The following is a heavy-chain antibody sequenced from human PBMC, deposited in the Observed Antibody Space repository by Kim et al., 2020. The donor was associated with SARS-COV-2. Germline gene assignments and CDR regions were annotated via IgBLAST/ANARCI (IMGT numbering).Heavy chain of an antibody. D-gene: IGHD6-19*01. CDR2: INSDGSST. CDR1: GFTFSSYW. Sequence: GGSLRLSCAASGFTFSSYWMHWVRQAPGKGLVWVSRINSDGSSTSYADSVKGRFTISRDDAKNTLYLQMNSLRAEDTAVYYCARDRLHYPSAAVAGHYYYYGMDVWGQGTTVPVSS. V-gene: IGHV3-74*01. J-gene: IGHJ6*02. CDR3: ARDRLHYPSAAVAGHYYYYGMDV.